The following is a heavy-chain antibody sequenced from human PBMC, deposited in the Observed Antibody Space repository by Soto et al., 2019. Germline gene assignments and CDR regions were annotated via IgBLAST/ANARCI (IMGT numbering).Heavy chain of an antibody. J-gene: IGHJ3*02. CDR2: IYYSWTK. V-gene: IGHV4-31*03. CDR3: AREKEDDSGDYNAFDI. Sequence: QVQLQESGPGLVKPSQTLSLTCTVSGDSINNGDCYWSWLRQLPGKGLEWIGYIYYSWTKYYNPSLKSRVSMSVDTSKNQFSLNLTSVTAADTAVYYCAREKEDDSGDYNAFDIWGQGTVVTVSS. CDR1: GDSINNGDCY. D-gene: IGHD4-17*01.